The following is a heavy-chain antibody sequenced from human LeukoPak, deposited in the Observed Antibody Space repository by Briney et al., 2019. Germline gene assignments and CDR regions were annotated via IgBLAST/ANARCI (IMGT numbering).Heavy chain of an antibody. CDR2: IYHSGST. J-gene: IGHJ3*02. V-gene: IGHV4-30-2*01. CDR3: ARDPRDYYDGSGYAFDI. Sequence: SQTLSLTCTVSGGSISSGGYYWSWIRQPPGKGLEWIGYIYHSGSTYYNPSLKSRVTISVDRSKNQFSLKLSSVTAADTAVYYCARDPRDYYDGSGYAFDIWGQGTMVTVSS. D-gene: IGHD3-22*01. CDR1: GGSISSGGYY.